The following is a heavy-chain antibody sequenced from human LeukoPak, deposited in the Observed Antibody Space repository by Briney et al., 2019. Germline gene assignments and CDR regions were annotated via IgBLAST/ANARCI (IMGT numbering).Heavy chain of an antibody. D-gene: IGHD5/OR15-5a*01. CDR3: ARSHYLRAFDI. Sequence: PSETLSLTCTVSGGSISSSSYYWGWIRQPPGKGLEWIGSIYYSGSTYYNPSLKSRVTISVDTSKNQFSLKLSSVTAADTAVYYCARSHYLRAFDIWGQGTMVTVSS. J-gene: IGHJ3*02. V-gene: IGHV4-39*01. CDR2: IYYSGST. CDR1: GGSISSSSYY.